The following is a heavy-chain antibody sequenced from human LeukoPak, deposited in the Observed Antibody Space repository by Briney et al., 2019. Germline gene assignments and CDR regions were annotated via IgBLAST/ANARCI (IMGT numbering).Heavy chain of an antibody. V-gene: IGHV3-11*04. CDR3: ARDQHFDWSPPLGFDP. CDR2: ISSSGSTI. Sequence: GGSLRLSCAASGFTFSDYYMSWIRQAPGKGLEWVSYISSSGSTIYYADSVKGRFTISRDNAKNSLYLQMNSLRAEDTAVYYCARDQHFDWSPPLGFDPRGQGTLVTVSS. D-gene: IGHD3-9*01. J-gene: IGHJ5*02. CDR1: GFTFSDYY.